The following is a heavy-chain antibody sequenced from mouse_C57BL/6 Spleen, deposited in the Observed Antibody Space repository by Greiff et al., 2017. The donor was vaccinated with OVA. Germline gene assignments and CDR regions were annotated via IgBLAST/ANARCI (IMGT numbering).Heavy chain of an antibody. CDR1: GYTFTSYW. D-gene: IGHD1-1*01. V-gene: IGHV1-52*01. CDR3: ARGSSTVVDGHWYFDV. J-gene: IGHJ1*03. Sequence: QVQLKQPGAELVRPGSSVKLSCKASGYTFTSYWMHWVKQRPIQGLEWIGNIDPSDSETHYNQKFKDKATLTVDKSSSTAYMQLSSLTSEDSAVYYWARGSSTVVDGHWYFDVWGTGTTVTVSS. CDR2: IDPSDSET.